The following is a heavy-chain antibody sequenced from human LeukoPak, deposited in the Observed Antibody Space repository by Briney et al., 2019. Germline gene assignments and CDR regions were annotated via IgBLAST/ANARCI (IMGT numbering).Heavy chain of an antibody. J-gene: IGHJ4*02. CDR2: IWYDGSNK. CDR3: AREKQKYSSGWYCLDY. V-gene: IGHV3-33*01. CDR1: GFTFSTYG. D-gene: IGHD6-19*01. Sequence: GSLRLSCAASGFTFSTYGLHWVRQAPGKGLEWVALIWYDGSNKYYADSVKGRFTISRDNSKNTLYLQMYSLRAEDTAVYYCAREKQKYSSGWYCLDYWGQGTLVTVSS.